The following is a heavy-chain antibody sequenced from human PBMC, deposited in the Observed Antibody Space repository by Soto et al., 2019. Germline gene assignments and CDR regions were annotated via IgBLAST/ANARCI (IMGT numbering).Heavy chain of an antibody. CDR1: GGSISSGDYY. D-gene: IGHD3-16*01. CDR3: ARRWGRSFDF. V-gene: IGHV4-31*03. J-gene: IGHJ4*02. Sequence: PSETLSLTCTVSGGSISSGDYYWSWIRQHPGKGLEWIGYIYYSGSTNYNPSLKSRVTISVDTSKNQFSLKLSSVTAADTAVYYCARRWGRSFDFWGQGTLVTVSS. CDR2: IYYSGST.